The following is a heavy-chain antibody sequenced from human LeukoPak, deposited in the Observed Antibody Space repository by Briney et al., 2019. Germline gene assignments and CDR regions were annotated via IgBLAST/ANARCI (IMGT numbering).Heavy chain of an antibody. CDR1: GLSLNTRGVG. CDR2: IYWDDDR. V-gene: IGHV2-5*02. CDR3: AHRKNYYDSSVFDN. D-gene: IGHD3-22*01. Sequence: SGPTLVNPTQTLTLICTFSGLSLNTRGVGVGWIRQPPGRALEWLALIYWDDDRRYSPSLKSRLTITKDTSRNQVVLTMTDMDPVDTATYFCAHRKNYYDSSVFDNWGQGTLVTVSS. J-gene: IGHJ4*02.